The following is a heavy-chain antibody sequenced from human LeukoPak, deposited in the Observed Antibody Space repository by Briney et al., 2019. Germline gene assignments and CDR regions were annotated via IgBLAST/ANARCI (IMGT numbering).Heavy chain of an antibody. CDR2: IYYSGST. CDR3: ARHDNYYYYGMDV. V-gene: IGHV4-31*03. CDR1: GGSISSGGYY. Sequence: SQTLSLTCTVSGGSISSGGYYWSWIRQHPGKGLEWIGYIYYSGSTHYNPSLKSRVTISVDTSKNQFSLKLSSVTAADTAVYYCARHDNYYYYGMDVWGQGTTVTVSS. J-gene: IGHJ6*02.